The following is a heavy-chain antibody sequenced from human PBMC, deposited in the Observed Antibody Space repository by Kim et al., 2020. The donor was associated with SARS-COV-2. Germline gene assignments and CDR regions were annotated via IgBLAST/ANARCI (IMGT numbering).Heavy chain of an antibody. D-gene: IGHD3-16*01. J-gene: IGHJ6*02. CDR2: IYYSGST. CDR3: ARANPTASDGAYYYYYYGMDD. CDR1: GGSISSGGYY. Sequence: SETLSLTCTVSGGSISSGGYYWSWIRQHPGKGLEWIGYIYYSGSTYYNPSLKSRVTMSVDTSKNQFSLKLSSVTAADTAVYYCARANPTASDGAYYYYYYGMDDWGQGTTVTVSS. V-gene: IGHV4-31*03.